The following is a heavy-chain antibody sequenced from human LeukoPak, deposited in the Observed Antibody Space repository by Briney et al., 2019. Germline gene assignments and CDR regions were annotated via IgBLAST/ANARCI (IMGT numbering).Heavy chain of an antibody. CDR3: ARDPQGATGGFDY. J-gene: IGHJ4*02. V-gene: IGHV3-7*01. CDR1: GFIFSKYW. D-gene: IGHD1-26*01. Sequence: GGSLRLSCEASGFIFSKYWMTWVRQAPGKGLEWVANIKRDGSAIHYVDSVKGRFTISRDNAKNSLYLQMDSLRAEDTAVYYCARDPQGATGGFDYWGQGTLVTVSS. CDR2: IKRDGSAI.